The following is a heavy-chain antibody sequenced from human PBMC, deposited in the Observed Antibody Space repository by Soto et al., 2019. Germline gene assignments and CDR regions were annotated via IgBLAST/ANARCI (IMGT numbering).Heavy chain of an antibody. Sequence: PGGSLRPSCAASGFTFSSYALRWVRPAPGKGLEWVSAISVSGGSTYYADSVKGRFTISRDNSQNTLYLQMDSVRAEDTAVYYCAKEHIEYSSSYYDYWGQGT. D-gene: IGHD6-6*01. V-gene: IGHV3-23*01. CDR3: AKEHIEYSSSYYDY. J-gene: IGHJ4*02. CDR2: ISVSGGST. CDR1: GFTFSSYA.